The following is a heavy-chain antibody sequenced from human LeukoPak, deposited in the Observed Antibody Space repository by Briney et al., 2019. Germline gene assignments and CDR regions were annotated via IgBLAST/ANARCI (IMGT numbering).Heavy chain of an antibody. CDR1: GYTFTGYY. J-gene: IGHJ4*02. CDR3: ARGGKDDLPTYYYDSSGFNY. CDR2: INPNSGGT. Sequence: ASVKVSCKASGYTFTGYYMHWVRQAPGQGLEWMGRINPNSGGTNYAQKFQGRVTMTRDTTISTAYMELSRLRSDDTAVYYSARGGKDDLPTYYYDSSGFNYWGQRTLVTVSS. D-gene: IGHD3-22*01. V-gene: IGHV1-2*06.